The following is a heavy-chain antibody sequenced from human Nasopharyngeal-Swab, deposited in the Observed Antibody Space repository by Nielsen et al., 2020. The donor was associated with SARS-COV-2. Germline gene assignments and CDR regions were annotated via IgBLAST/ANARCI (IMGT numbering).Heavy chain of an antibody. CDR3: ARIIRRRGWYSHVDY. CDR2: TYRSGSGSA. CDR1: GDSISRSDDY. J-gene: IGHJ4*02. D-gene: IGHD6-19*01. Sequence: SETLSLTCTVSGDSISRSDDYWGWIRQTPGKGLEWIVITYRSGSGSAYYNPSLKSRVTISIVPSKNLFSLNLKSVTAADTAVYYCARIIRRRGWYSHVDYWGQGTLVTVSS. V-gene: IGHV4-39*07.